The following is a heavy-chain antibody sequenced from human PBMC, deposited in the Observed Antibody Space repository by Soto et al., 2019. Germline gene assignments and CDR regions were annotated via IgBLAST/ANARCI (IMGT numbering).Heavy chain of an antibody. D-gene: IGHD3-22*01. CDR2: ISYDGSNK. J-gene: IGHJ4*02. CDR1: GFTFSSYA. CDR3: ASSLSYYYDSSGSDDY. V-gene: IGHV3-30-3*01. Sequence: QVQLVESGGGVVQPGRSLRLSCAASGFTFSSYAMHWVRQAPGKGLEWVAVISYDGSNKYYADSVKGRFTISRDNSKNTLYLQMNSLRAEGTAVYYCASSLSYYYDSSGSDDYWGQGTLVTVSS.